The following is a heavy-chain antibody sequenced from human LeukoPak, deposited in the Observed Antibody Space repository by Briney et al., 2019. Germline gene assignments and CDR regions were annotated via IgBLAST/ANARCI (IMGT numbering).Heavy chain of an antibody. J-gene: IGHJ5*02. CDR2: INPSGGSS. CDR3: ARDDRSPLVPAATYNWFDP. CDR1: GYTFTSYY. Sequence: ASVKVSCKASGYTFTSYYMHWVRQAPGQGLEWMGIINPSGGSSSYPQKFQGRVTMTRDTSTSTVYMELSSLRSEDTAVYYCARDDRSPLVPAATYNWFDPWGQGTLVTVSS. D-gene: IGHD2-2*01. V-gene: IGHV1-46*01.